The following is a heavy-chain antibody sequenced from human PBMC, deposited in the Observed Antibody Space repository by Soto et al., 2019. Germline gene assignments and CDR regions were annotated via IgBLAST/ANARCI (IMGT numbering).Heavy chain of an antibody. V-gene: IGHV4-34*01. D-gene: IGHD1-7*01. CDR2: INHSGST. CDR3: ARGRPELELRNYYYYYYMDV. CDR1: GGSFSGYY. Sequence: PSETLSLTCAVYGGSFSGYYWSWIRQPPGKGLEWIGEINHSGSTNYNPSLKSRVTISVDTSKDQFSLKLSSVTAADTAVYYCARGRPELELRNYYYYYYMDVWGKGTTVTVSS. J-gene: IGHJ6*03.